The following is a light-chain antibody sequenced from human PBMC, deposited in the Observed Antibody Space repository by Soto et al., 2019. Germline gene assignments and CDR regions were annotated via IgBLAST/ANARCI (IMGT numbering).Light chain of an antibody. V-gene: IGLV1-40*01. J-gene: IGLJ3*02. CDR2: GNN. CDR3: QSYDGSLSGSGV. Sequence: QSVLTQPPSVSGAPGQRVTISCTGSSSNIGADYDVHWYQQPPGIAPKLLIYGNNNRPSGVPDRFSGSKSGTSASLAITGLQAEDEAAYYCQSYDGSLSGSGVFGGGTQLTVL. CDR1: SSNIGADYD.